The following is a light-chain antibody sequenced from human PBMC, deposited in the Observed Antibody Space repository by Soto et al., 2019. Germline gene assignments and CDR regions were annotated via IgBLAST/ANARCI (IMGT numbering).Light chain of an antibody. Sequence: EIVMTQSPDTLSVSPGERATLSCRASQSISNNLAWYQQKPGLAPRLLIYGASTRATDIPARFSGSGSGTEFTLSISSLQSEDFAVYYCQQYNNWPPWTFGQGTKVEIK. J-gene: IGKJ1*01. CDR1: QSISNN. CDR3: QQYNNWPPWT. CDR2: GAS. V-gene: IGKV3-15*01.